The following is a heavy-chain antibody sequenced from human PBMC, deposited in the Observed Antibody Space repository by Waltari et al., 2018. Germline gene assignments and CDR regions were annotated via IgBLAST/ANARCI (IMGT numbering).Heavy chain of an antibody. V-gene: IGHV4-4*09. CDR2: RSTSGSI. CDR1: GGSISSYY. J-gene: IGHJ4*02. D-gene: IGHD6-19*01. CDR3: ASSIAVAGTGFDY. Sequence: QVQLQESGPGLVKPSETLSLTCTVSGGSISSYYWSWIRQPPGKGLGWIGYRSTSGSINHTPPPQSLVPISVDTSKNQCSLKLSSVTAADTAVYYCASSIAVAGTGFDYWGQGTLVTVSS.